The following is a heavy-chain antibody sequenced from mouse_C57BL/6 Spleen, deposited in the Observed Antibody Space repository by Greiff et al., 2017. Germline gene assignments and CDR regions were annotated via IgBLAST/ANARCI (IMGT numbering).Heavy chain of an antibody. J-gene: IGHJ3*01. CDR1: GYTFTSYW. D-gene: IGHD1-1*01. Sequence: QVQLQQPGAELVRPGSSVKLSCKASGYTFTSYWMDWVKQRPGQGLEWIGNIYPSDSETHYNQKFKDKATLTVDKSSSTAYMQLSSLTSEDSAVYYCARSLILDGSSSAWFAYWGQGTLVTVSA. CDR3: ARSLILDGSSSAWFAY. V-gene: IGHV1-61*01. CDR2: IYPSDSET.